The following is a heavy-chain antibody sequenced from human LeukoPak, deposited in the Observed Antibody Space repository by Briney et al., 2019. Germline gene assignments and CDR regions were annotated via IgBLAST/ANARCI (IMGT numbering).Heavy chain of an antibody. CDR2: MNPNNGNT. J-gene: IGHJ4*02. V-gene: IGHV1-8*01. Sequence: ASVKVSCKASGYTFTSYDINWVRQATGQGLEWMGWMNPNNGNTGYAQKFQSRLTMTKNTSKSTAYMELSSLRSEDTAVYYCERANRVVAATPALYYFDHWAQGTLVTVSS. CDR1: GYTFTSYD. CDR3: ERANRVVAATPALYYFDH. D-gene: IGHD2-15*01.